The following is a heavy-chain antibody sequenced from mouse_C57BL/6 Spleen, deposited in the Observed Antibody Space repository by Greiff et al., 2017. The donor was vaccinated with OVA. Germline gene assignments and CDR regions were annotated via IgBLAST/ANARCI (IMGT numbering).Heavy chain of an antibody. V-gene: IGHV3-6*01. Sequence: DVHLVESGPGLVKPSQSLSLTCSVTGYSITSGYYWNWIRQFPGNKLEWMGYISYDGSNNYNPSLKNRISITRDTSKNQFFLKLNSVTTEDTATYYCAREGDYYGSSYSAYWGQGTLVTVSA. CDR3: AREGDYYGSSYSAY. CDR2: ISYDGSN. D-gene: IGHD1-1*01. CDR1: GYSITSGYY. J-gene: IGHJ3*01.